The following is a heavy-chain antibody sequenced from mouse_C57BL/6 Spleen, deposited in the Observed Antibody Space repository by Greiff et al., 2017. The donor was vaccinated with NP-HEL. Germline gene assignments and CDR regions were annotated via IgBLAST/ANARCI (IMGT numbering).Heavy chain of an antibody. CDR1: GFTFSSYA. D-gene: IGHD1-1*01. J-gene: IGHJ4*01. V-gene: IGHV5-9-1*02. CDR2: ISSGGDYI. CDR3: TRVTTVVAPHAMDY. Sequence: EVKVVESGEGLVKPGGSLKLSCAASGFTFSSYAMSWVRQTPEKRLEWVAYISSGGDYIYYADTVKGRFTISRDNARNTLYLQMSSLKSEDTAMYYCTRVTTVVAPHAMDYWGQGTSVTVSS.